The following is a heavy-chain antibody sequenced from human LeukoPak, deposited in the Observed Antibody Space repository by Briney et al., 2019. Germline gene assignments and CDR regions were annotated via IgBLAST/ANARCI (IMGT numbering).Heavy chain of an antibody. Sequence: SETLSLTCSVSGGSISSTSYYWGWIRQPPGKGLEWIVNFQYSGSTLYNPSRKSRVTISVDTSQNQFSLRLSSVTDADTAVYYCARRRAGSSWIDYWGQGTLVIVSS. D-gene: IGHD6-13*01. CDR2: FQYSGST. J-gene: IGHJ4*02. V-gene: IGHV4-39*01. CDR1: GGSISSTSYY. CDR3: ARRRAGSSWIDY.